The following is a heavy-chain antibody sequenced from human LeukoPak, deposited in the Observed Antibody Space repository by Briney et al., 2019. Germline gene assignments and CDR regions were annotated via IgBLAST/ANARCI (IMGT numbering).Heavy chain of an antibody. CDR1: GFTFSSYW. CDR3: ARVGWFGELLGGFDY. CDR2: IKQDGSEK. Sequence: GGSLRLSCAASGFTFSSYWMSWVRQAPGKGLEWVANIKQDGSEKYYVDSVKGRFTISRDNAKNSLYLQMNSLRAEDTAVYYCARVGWFGELLGGFDYWGQGTLVTVSS. D-gene: IGHD3-10*01. J-gene: IGHJ4*02. V-gene: IGHV3-7*01.